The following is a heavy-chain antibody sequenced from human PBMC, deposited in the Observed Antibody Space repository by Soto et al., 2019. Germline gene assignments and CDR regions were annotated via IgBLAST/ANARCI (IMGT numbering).Heavy chain of an antibody. CDR2: IVVGSGNT. D-gene: IGHD6-19*01. J-gene: IGHJ4*02. CDR1: GFTFTSSA. V-gene: IGHV1-58*01. CDR3: AAAHSSGWYVLNY. Sequence: ASVKVSCKASGFTFTSSAVQWVRQARGQRLEWIGWIVVGSGNTNYAQKFQERVTITRDMSTSTAYMELSSLRSEDTAVYYCAAAHSSGWYVLNYWGQGTLVTVSS.